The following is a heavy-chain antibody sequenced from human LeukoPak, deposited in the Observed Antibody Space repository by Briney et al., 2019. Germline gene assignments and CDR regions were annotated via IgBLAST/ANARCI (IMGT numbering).Heavy chain of an antibody. D-gene: IGHD6-13*01. V-gene: IGHV3-7*01. CDR3: ARDGRLAAAGRLYFDY. J-gene: IGHJ4*02. Sequence: GGSLRLSCAASGFTFSSYWMSWVRQAPGKGLEWVANIKQDGSEKYYVDSVKGRFTISRDNAKNSLYLQMNRLRAEDTAVYYCARDGRLAAAGRLYFDYWGQGTLVTVSS. CDR2: IKQDGSEK. CDR1: GFTFSSYW.